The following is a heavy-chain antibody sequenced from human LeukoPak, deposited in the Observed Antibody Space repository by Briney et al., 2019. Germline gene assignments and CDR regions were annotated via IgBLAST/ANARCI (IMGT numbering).Heavy chain of an antibody. V-gene: IGHV1-2*06. CDR3: ARARDGYHPVFDY. CDR1: GYTFTGYY. J-gene: IGHJ4*01. CDR2: SNPNSGGT. Sequence: ASVKVSCKASGYTFTGYYMHWVRQAPGQGLEWMGRSNPNSGGTNYAQKFQGRVTMTRDTSISTAYMELSRLRSDDTAVYYCARARDGYHPVFDYWGHGTLVTVSS. D-gene: IGHD5-24*01.